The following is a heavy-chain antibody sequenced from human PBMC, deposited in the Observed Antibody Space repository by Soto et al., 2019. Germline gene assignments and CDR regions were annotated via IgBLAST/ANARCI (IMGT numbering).Heavy chain of an antibody. Sequence: ASVKVSCKASGYTFTSYGISWVRQAPGQGLEWMGWISAYNGNTNYAQKLQGRVTMTTDTSTSTAYMELRSLRSDDTAVYYCARGRVGLRFSEWLSYNWFDPWGQGTLVTVSS. D-gene: IGHD3-3*01. CDR1: GYTFTSYG. CDR3: ARGRVGLRFSEWLSYNWFDP. V-gene: IGHV1-18*01. J-gene: IGHJ5*02. CDR2: ISAYNGNT.